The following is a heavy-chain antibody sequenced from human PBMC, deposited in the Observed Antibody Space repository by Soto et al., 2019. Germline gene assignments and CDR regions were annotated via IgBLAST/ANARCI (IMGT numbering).Heavy chain of an antibody. D-gene: IGHD1-26*01. J-gene: IGHJ3*02. CDR1: GFTFSVYS. Sequence: EVQLVESGGGLVQPGGSLRLTCAASGFTFSVYSMNWVRQAPGKGLEWVSYIMPGSSHIFYADSVKGRFTISRDNAKNSLYLQMNSLTAEDTAVYYCAIEKVGVTSIHVFDIWGQGTMVTVSS. V-gene: IGHV3-48*01. CDR3: AIEKVGVTSIHVFDI. CDR2: IMPGSSHI.